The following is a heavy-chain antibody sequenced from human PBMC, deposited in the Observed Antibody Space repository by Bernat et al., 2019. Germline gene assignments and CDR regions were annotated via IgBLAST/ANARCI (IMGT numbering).Heavy chain of an antibody. J-gene: IGHJ4*02. CDR1: GFTFSTSW. CDR3: GGARYHGDLVGY. V-gene: IGHV3-74*01. CDR2: INTDGRST. Sequence: EVQVVESGGDLVQPGGSLRLSCAASGFTFSTSWMHWVRQARGQGLVWVSRINTDGRSTTYANAGKGRFTISRDNAKNTLYLQMNSLRAEDTAVYYCGGARYHGDLVGYWGQGTLVTVSS. D-gene: IGHD3-10*01.